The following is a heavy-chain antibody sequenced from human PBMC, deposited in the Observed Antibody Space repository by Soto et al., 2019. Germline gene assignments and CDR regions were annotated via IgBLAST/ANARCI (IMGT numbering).Heavy chain of an antibody. CDR2: IIPIFGTA. J-gene: IGHJ6*02. V-gene: IGHV1-69*13. Sequence: SVKVSCKASGGTFSSYAISWVREAPGQGLEWMGGIIPIFGTANYAQKFQGRVTITADESTSTAYMELSSLRSEDTAVYYCARSQERITIFGVVPGGHYYYYGMDVWGQGTTVTVSS. D-gene: IGHD3-3*01. CDR1: GGTFSSYA. CDR3: ARSQERITIFGVVPGGHYYYYGMDV.